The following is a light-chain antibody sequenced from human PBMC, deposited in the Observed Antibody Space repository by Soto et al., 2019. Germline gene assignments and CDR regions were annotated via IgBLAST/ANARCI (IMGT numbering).Light chain of an antibody. CDR2: GAS. J-gene: IGKJ1*01. Sequence: IVLTQSPGTLSLSPGERTTLSCRASQSISRYLAWYQQKPGQGPRLLIYGASSRATGTPDRFSGSGSGTDFTLTINRLEPEDFALYYCQQYGSSPPTFGQGTMVDI. CDR1: QSISRY. CDR3: QQYGSSPPT. V-gene: IGKV3-20*01.